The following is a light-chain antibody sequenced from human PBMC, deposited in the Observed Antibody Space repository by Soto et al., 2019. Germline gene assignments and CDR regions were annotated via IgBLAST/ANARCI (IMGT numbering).Light chain of an antibody. CDR1: SSDVGRYNY. J-gene: IGLJ2*01. Sequence: QSALTQPASVSGSPGQSITISCTGTSSDVGRYNYVSWYQQYPGKAPKLIIYDVSNRPSVVSNRFSGSKSGYTASLTISGLQAEDEADYYCSSYTTNSDLVFGGGTKVTVL. CDR3: SSYTTNSDLV. CDR2: DVS. V-gene: IGLV2-14*01.